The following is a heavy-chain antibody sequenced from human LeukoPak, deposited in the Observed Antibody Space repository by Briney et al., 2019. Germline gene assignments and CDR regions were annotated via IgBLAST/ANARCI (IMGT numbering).Heavy chain of an antibody. V-gene: IGHV1-18*01. CDR3: ARGDSSWSWEYFQH. D-gene: IGHD6-13*01. CDR1: GHSFTSYA. Sequence: GASVKVSCKASGHSFTSYAISWVRQAPGQGLEWMGWISASNGNTNYAQKLQGRVTMTTDTSTSTAYMELTSLRSDDTAVCYCARGDSSWSWEYFQHWGQGTLVIVSS. CDR2: ISASNGNT. J-gene: IGHJ1*01.